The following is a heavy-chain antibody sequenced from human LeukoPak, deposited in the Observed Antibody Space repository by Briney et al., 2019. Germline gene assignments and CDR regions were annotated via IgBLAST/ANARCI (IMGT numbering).Heavy chain of an antibody. J-gene: IGHJ4*02. Sequence: GGSLRLSCAASGFTFNNYAMNWVRQAPGKGLEWVSAISGSGGSTYYADSVKGRFTISRDNSKNTLYLQMNSLRAEDTAVYYCAKDRLAGYCSSTSCYRPHWGQGTLVTVSS. CDR3: AKDRLAGYCSSTSCYRPH. CDR1: GFTFNNYA. D-gene: IGHD2-2*02. CDR2: ISGSGGST. V-gene: IGHV3-23*01.